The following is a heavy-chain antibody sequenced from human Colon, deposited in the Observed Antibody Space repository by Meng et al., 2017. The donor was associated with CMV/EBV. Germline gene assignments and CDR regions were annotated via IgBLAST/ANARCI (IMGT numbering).Heavy chain of an antibody. Sequence: GEPLKIPCAASGYTFSNYWMHWVRQAPGKGLVWVARINSDGGKTSYPDAVKGRFTVSRDNDKNTLYLQMDSLRADDTAVYYCARVPYSSHSGLDFWGQGTLVTVSS. CDR3: ARVPYSSHSGLDF. D-gene: IGHD6-13*01. CDR1: GYTFSNYW. J-gene: IGHJ1*01. V-gene: IGHV3-74*01. CDR2: INSDGGKT.